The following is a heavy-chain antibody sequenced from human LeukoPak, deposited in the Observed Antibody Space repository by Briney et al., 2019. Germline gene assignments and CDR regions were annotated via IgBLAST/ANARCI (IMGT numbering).Heavy chain of an antibody. CDR3: ARGLRLPSRSTPAVPHV. V-gene: IGHV4-34*01. CDR2: INHSGTT. Sequence: PSETLSLTCAVYGGSFSDIYWEWLGQSPGKGREWFGEINHSGTTNYNPSLKSRVTISVDTSKNQFSLRLSSVTAADTAIYHCARGLRLPSRSTPAVPHVWSKGTTVTVSA. CDR1: GGSFSDIY. J-gene: IGHJ6*04. D-gene: IGHD6-19*01.